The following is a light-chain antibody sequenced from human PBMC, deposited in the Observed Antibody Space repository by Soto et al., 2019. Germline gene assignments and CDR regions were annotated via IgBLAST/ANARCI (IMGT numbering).Light chain of an antibody. V-gene: IGKV3-20*01. J-gene: IGKJ4*01. CDR2: GVS. CDR1: RTVNANF. CDR3: QQYGSSPLT. Sequence: EIVLTQSPGTLSLSPGERATLYCRSSRTVNANFLAWYQQKPGQAPRLLIYGVSNRAPGIPDRFSGSGSGTDFTLTISRLEPEDFAVYYCQQYGSSPLTFGGGTKV.